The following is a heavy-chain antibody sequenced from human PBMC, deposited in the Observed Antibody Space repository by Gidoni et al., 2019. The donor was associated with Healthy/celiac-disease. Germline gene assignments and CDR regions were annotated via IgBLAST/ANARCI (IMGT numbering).Heavy chain of an antibody. CDR2: IIPILGIA. V-gene: IGHV1-69*04. Sequence: QVQLVQSGAEVKKPGSSVKLSCKASGGTFSSYAISWVRQAPGQGLEWMGRIIPILGIANYAQKFQGRVTITADKSTSTAYMELSSLRSEDTAVYYCASAAGYCSSTSCSIGSRVYYYYGMDVWGQGTTVTVSS. CDR3: ASAAGYCSSTSCSIGSRVYYYYGMDV. CDR1: GGTFSSYA. J-gene: IGHJ6*02. D-gene: IGHD2-2*01.